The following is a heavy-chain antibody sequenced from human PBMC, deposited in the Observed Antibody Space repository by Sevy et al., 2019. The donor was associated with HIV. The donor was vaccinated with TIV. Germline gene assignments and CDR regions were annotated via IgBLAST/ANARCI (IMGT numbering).Heavy chain of an antibody. CDR1: GFTFSNYN. CDR3: ARHQLRVSATGFDY. J-gene: IGHJ4*02. Sequence: GGSLRLSCAASGFTFSNYNMDWXXQAPGKGLEXVSYITFSSNTIYYADSVKGRFTISRDNAKKSLYLQMNSLRAEDTAVYYCARHQLRVSATGFDYWGQGTLVTVSS. D-gene: IGHD6-13*01. V-gene: IGHV3-48*01. CDR2: ITFSSNTI.